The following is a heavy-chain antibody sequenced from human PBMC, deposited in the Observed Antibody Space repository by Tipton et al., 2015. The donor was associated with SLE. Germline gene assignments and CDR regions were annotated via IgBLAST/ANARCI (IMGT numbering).Heavy chain of an antibody. J-gene: IGHJ4*02. Sequence: TLSLTCTVSGGSITSSSHYWGWIRQPPGKGLEWIGSSYYSGFTYYNPSLKSRVIISVDRSKNQFSLRLSSVTAADTAMYFCARSGHRFDYWGQGILVTVAS. CDR1: GGSITSSSHY. V-gene: IGHV4-39*07. CDR2: SYYSGFT. CDR3: ARSGHRFDY. D-gene: IGHD1-14*01.